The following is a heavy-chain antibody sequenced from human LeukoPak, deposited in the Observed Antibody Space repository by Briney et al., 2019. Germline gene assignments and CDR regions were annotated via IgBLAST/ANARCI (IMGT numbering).Heavy chain of an antibody. Sequence: SETLSLTCTVSGGSISGYYWSWIRQPAGKGLEWIGRVYTSGSTNYNPSLKSRVTMSIDTSKKQFSLKLRSVTAADTAVYYCARGGYGVPFDYWGQGTLVTVSS. CDR2: VYTSGST. CDR1: GGSISGYY. CDR3: ARGGYGVPFDY. D-gene: IGHD4-17*01. V-gene: IGHV4-4*07. J-gene: IGHJ4*02.